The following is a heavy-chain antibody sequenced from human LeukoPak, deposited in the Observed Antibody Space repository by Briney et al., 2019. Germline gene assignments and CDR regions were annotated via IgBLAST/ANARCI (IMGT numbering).Heavy chain of an antibody. Sequence: SETLSLTCTVSGGSISSGSYYWGWIRQPPGKGLEWIGSIYYSGSPYYNPSLKSRVTISVDTSKNQFSLKLSSVTAADTAVYYCARHVGFITMVRGVINNNWFDPWGQGTLVTVSS. CDR1: GGSISSGSYY. V-gene: IGHV4-39*01. CDR2: IYYSGSP. CDR3: ARHVGFITMVRGVINNNWFDP. D-gene: IGHD3-10*01. J-gene: IGHJ5*02.